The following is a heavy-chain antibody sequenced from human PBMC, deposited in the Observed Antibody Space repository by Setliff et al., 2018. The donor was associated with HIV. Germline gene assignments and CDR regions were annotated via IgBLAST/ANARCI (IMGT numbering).Heavy chain of an antibody. CDR2: IHYSGST. CDR3: ARGRDKYGPIDY. D-gene: IGHD3-10*01. CDR1: GGSISSSY. Sequence: SETLSLTCTVSGGSISSSYWTWTRQPPGKGLEWIGNIHYSGSTNYDPSLKSRVTTSVDTSRSQFSLKLSSVTAADTAVYYCARGRDKYGPIDYWGQGTLVTVSS. J-gene: IGHJ4*02. V-gene: IGHV4-59*01.